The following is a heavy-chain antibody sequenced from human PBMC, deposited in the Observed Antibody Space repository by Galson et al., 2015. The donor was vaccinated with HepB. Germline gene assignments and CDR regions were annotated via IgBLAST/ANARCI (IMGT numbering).Heavy chain of an antibody. Sequence: SVKVSCKASGYTFISYTIHWVRQAPGQRLEWMGWINGGNGNRKYSQKFQGRVTITRDTSASKAYMELSSLRSEDTAVYYCARGFWSGYKSDYWGQGTLVTVSS. CDR3: ARGFWSGYKSDY. CDR1: GYTFISYT. J-gene: IGHJ4*02. D-gene: IGHD3-3*01. CDR2: INGGNGNR. V-gene: IGHV1-3*01.